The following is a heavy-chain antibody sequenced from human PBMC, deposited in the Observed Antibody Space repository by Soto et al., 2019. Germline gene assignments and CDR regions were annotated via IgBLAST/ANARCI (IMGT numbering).Heavy chain of an antibody. CDR3: ARVSGIDYYGTDV. CDR1: GGPSRGFS. J-gene: IGHJ6*02. D-gene: IGHD3-10*01. V-gene: IGHV4-34*01. CDR2: INHRGTT. Sequence: SDPLSHTSAASGGPSRGFSWIRIRQPPGPGLDCIGEINHRGTTNXXPSLRSRXXISVDKSKHHXPPKLXFVAAAVTAVYYCARVSGIDYYGTDVWGQGTTVX.